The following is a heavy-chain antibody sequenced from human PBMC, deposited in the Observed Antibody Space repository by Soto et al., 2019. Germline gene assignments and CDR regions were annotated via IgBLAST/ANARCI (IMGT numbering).Heavy chain of an antibody. CDR1: GFTFSRYW. J-gene: IGHJ3*02. D-gene: IGHD1-1*01. V-gene: IGHV3-74*01. Sequence: PGGSLRLSFAASGFTFSRYWMHWVRQAPGKGLVWVSRINSDGSSTSYADSVKGRFTISRDNAKNTLYLQMNSLRAEDTAVYYCAGADNWNDVSAFDIWGQGTMVTVS. CDR2: INSDGSST. CDR3: AGADNWNDVSAFDI.